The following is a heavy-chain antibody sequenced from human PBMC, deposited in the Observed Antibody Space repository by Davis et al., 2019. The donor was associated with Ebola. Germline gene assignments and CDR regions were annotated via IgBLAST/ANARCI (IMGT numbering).Heavy chain of an antibody. Sequence: ASVKVSCKASGYTFNSYYIHWVRQAPGQGLEWMGIINPSGGSTTYAQKFQGRVTMTRDTSTRTVYMELSSLRSEDTAVYYCARGRGHYEYSGGDFWGQGTLVTVSS. CDR3: ARGRGHYEYSGGDF. D-gene: IGHD2-21*01. CDR1: GYTFNSYY. V-gene: IGHV1-46*02. CDR2: INPSGGST. J-gene: IGHJ4*02.